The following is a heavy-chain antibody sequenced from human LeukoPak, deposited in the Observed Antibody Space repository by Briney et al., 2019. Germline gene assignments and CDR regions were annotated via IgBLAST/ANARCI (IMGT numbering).Heavy chain of an antibody. CDR1: GYSFTSYL. V-gene: IGHV5-51*01. J-gene: IGHJ3*01. Sequence: GESLKISCKTSGYSFTSYLIAWVRQMPGKGLEWLETIFPGDSSIKYSPSFQGRITISADKSISTTYLQWSSLQAADTAMFYCARRSYYYNSQDAFDFWGQGTMVTVSS. CDR3: ARRSYYYNSQDAFDF. D-gene: IGHD3-10*01. CDR2: IFPGDSSI.